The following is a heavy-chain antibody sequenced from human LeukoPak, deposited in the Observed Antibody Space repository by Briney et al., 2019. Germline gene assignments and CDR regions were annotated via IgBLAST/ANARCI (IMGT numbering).Heavy chain of an antibody. CDR1: GFTFSSYA. D-gene: IGHD6-19*01. Sequence: GGSLRLSCAASGFTFSSYAMSWVRQAPGKGLEWVSAISGSGGSTYYADSVKGRFTIPRDNSKNTPYLQMNSLRAEDTAVYYCAKFGEYSSGWYEVDYWGQGTLVTVSS. CDR3: AKFGEYSSGWYEVDY. J-gene: IGHJ4*02. CDR2: ISGSGGST. V-gene: IGHV3-23*01.